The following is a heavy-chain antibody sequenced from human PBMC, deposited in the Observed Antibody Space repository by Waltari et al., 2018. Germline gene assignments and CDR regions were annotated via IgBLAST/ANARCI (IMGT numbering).Heavy chain of an antibody. CDR2: ISDSGVIT. Sequence: EEHLLESGGGLAQPGGSLSLSCAASGFTFLIYARSWVRQGPGKGLEWVSGISDSGVITKYADSVKGRFTVSRDNSKNTVFLHLNSLRAEDTAIYYCAKHLYSIDYLELAKWGQGTLVTVSS. J-gene: IGHJ4*02. CDR1: GFTFLIYA. D-gene: IGHD3-22*01. V-gene: IGHV3-23*01. CDR3: AKHLYSIDYLELAK.